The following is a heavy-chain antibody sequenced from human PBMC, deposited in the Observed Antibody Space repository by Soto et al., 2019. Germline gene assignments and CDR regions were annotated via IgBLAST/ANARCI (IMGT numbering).Heavy chain of an antibody. CDR3: ARDRGRNEGYDYGMDV. CDR2: IYYSGST. D-gene: IGHD1-1*01. CDR1: VGSISSGGYY. Sequence: SETLSLTCTVSVGSISSGGYYWSWIRQHPGKGLEWIGYIYYSGSTYYNPSLKSRVTISVDTSKNQFSLKLSSVTAADTAVYYCARDRGRNEGYDYGMDVWGQGTTVTVSS. J-gene: IGHJ6*02. V-gene: IGHV4-31*03.